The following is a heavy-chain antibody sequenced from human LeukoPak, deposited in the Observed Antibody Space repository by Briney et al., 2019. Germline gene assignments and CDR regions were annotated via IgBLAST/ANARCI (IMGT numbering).Heavy chain of an antibody. D-gene: IGHD2-21*01. CDR1: GYSFTSYW. CDR3: ARHSYGAVIQTSGAFDI. V-gene: IGHV5-51*01. J-gene: IGHJ3*02. Sequence: GESLKISCKGSGYSFTSYWIGWVRQMPGKGLEWMGIIYPGDSDTRYSPSFQGQVTISADKSISTAFLQWSSLKASDTAMYYCARHSYGAVIQTSGAFDIWGQGTMVTVSS. CDR2: IYPGDSDT.